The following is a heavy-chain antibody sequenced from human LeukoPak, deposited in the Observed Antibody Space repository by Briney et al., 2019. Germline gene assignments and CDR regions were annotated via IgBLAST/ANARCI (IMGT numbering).Heavy chain of an antibody. J-gene: IGHJ4*02. CDR2: ISSSSSYI. Sequence: GGSLRLSCAASGFTFSSYGMNWVRQAPGKGLEWVSSISSSSSYIYYADSVRGRFTISRDNAKNSLYLQMNSLRAEDTAVYYCAPPAVAGTIHWGQGTLVTVSS. V-gene: IGHV3-21*01. CDR1: GFTFSSYG. CDR3: APPAVAGTIH. D-gene: IGHD6-19*01.